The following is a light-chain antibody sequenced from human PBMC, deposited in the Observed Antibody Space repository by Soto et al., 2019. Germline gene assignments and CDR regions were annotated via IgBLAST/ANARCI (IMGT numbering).Light chain of an antibody. CDR2: GAS. J-gene: IGKJ1*01. V-gene: IGKV3-20*01. CDR1: QGVSSSY. Sequence: EIVLTQSPGTLSLSPGERATLSCRASQGVSSSYFAWYQQKPGQAPRLLIYGASTRATGIPDRFSGSGSGTDFTLTVSRLEPEDFAVYYCQQYGNSPWTFGQGTKVEVK. CDR3: QQYGNSPWT.